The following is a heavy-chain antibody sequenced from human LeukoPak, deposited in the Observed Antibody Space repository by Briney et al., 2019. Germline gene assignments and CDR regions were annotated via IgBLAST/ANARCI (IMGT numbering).Heavy chain of an antibody. D-gene: IGHD1-26*01. J-gene: IGHJ6*03. CDR1: GFSFSSYG. CDR3: ARTWDYMDV. CDR2: LWYDGSRE. V-gene: IGHV3-33*01. Sequence: PGRSLRLSCAASGFSFSSYGMHWVRQAPGKGLEWVAVLWYDGSREYYADSVKGRFTISRDNFKNTLYLQMNSLRAEDTAVYYCARTWDYMDVWGKGTTVTVSS.